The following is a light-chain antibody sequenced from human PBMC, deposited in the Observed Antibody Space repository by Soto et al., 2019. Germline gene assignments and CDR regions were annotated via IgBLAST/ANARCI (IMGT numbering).Light chain of an antibody. CDR2: RSD. CDR3: TAWDGSLDGRV. Sequence: QSVLTQPPSASVTLGKRVTISCSGGNSNIGSNTVNWYQHLPGTAPKLLIYRSDQRPSGIPDRFSGSKYGTSASLDISGLQSEDEADYYCTAWDGSLDGRVFGGGTKLTVL. J-gene: IGLJ3*02. V-gene: IGLV1-44*01. CDR1: NSNIGSNT.